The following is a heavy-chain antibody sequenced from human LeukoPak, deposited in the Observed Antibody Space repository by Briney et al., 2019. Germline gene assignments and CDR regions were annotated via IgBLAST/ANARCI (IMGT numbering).Heavy chain of an antibody. V-gene: IGHV4-39*01. J-gene: IGHJ4*02. CDR3: ARHRSTYDSSGYSPLYYFDY. CDR1: GGSISSSSYY. CDR2: INHSGST. Sequence: SETLSLTCTVSGGSISSSSYYWGWIRQPPGKGLEWIGEINHSGSTNYNPSLESRVSISLDTSKNQFSLKLSSVTAADTAVYYCARHRSTYDSSGYSPLYYFDYWGQGTLVTVSS. D-gene: IGHD3-22*01.